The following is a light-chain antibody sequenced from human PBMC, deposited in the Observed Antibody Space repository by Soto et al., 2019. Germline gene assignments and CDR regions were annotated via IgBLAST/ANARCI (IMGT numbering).Light chain of an antibody. Sequence: DIHMTPSPSTLSASIGDRVTISCRASQDISSSLNWYQHKSGKAPKLLIYAASGLHSGVPSRFSGSGSGTDFTLTISSLQPEDFATYSCQQSYVTPWTVGQGTK. J-gene: IGKJ1*01. CDR1: QDISSS. V-gene: IGKV1-39*01. CDR3: QQSYVTPWT. CDR2: AAS.